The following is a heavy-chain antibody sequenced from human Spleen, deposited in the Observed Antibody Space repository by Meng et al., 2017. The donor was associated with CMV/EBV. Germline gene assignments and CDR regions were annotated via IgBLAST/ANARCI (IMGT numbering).Heavy chain of an antibody. CDR3: VRSGDRHQGSDFDY. V-gene: IGHV4-31*02. Sequence: YGASSSSAGYYWSLIRQLPGRGLEWIGYIYYSATTYYTPSFKSRVTLSVDTSKNLFSLTLRSVAAADPAVYYCVRSGDRHQGSDFDYWGQGSLVTVSS. J-gene: IGHJ4*02. CDR1: GASSSSAGYY. D-gene: IGHD1-14*01. CDR2: IYYSATT.